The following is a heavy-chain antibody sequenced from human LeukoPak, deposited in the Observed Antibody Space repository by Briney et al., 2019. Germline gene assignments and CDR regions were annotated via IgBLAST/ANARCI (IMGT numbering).Heavy chain of an antibody. D-gene: IGHD1-26*01. CDR3: ARVKGEGAHFDY. CDR1: GYTFTSYD. V-gene: IGHV1-8*03. Sequence: ASVKVSCKASGYTFTSYDINWVRQATGQGLEWMGWLNPNSGNTGYAQKFQGRVTITRNTSIKTAYMELSSLTSEDTAFYHCARVKGEGAHFDYWGQGTLVTVSS. CDR2: LNPNSGNT. J-gene: IGHJ4*02.